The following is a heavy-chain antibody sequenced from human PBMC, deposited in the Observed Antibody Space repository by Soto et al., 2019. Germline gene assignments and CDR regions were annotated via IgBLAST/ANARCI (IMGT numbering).Heavy chain of an antibody. CDR2: IVVGNGNT. CDR1: GFTFATST. J-gene: IGHJ4*02. D-gene: IGHD3-16*02. V-gene: IGHV1-58*02. CDR3: MTDSAGYTFGFDV. Sequence: SVKVSCKASGFTFATSTIQWVRQTRGHRLEWVGWIVVGNGNTNFAQNLRQRVTFSRDRSTSTAYMELTSLRFDDTAMYYCMTDSAGYTFGFDVWGQGSLVTVSS.